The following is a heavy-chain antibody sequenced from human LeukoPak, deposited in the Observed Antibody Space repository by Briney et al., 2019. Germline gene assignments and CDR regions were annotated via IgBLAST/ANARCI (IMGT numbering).Heavy chain of an antibody. CDR3: AREGYYGSGSPPSLYFDY. CDR1: GFTFRNYV. V-gene: IGHV3-30-3*01. Sequence: GGSLRLSCAASGFTFRNYVIHWVRQAPGKGLEWVAVTSSDLNVKLYADSVKGRFTVSRDNSRSTLYLQMNSLRPEDTAIYYCAREGYYGSGSPPSLYFDYWGQGTLVTVSS. J-gene: IGHJ4*02. D-gene: IGHD3-10*01. CDR2: TSSDLNVK.